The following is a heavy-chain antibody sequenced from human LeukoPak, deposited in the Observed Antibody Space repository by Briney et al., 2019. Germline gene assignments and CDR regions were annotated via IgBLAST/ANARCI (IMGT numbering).Heavy chain of an antibody. CDR2: INPGGST. J-gene: IGHJ4*02. CDR3: ARITMVRGVIRTHFDY. D-gene: IGHD3-10*01. V-gene: IGHV4-34*01. Sequence: PSETLSLTCAVYGGSFSGYSWSWIRQPPGKGLEWIGEINPGGSTNYNPSLKSRVTISVDTSKNQFSLKLSSVTAADTAVYYCARITMVRGVIRTHFDYWGQGTLVTVSS. CDR1: GGSFSGYS.